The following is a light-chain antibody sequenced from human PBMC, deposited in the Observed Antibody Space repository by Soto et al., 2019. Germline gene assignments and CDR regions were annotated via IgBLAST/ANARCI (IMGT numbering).Light chain of an antibody. CDR3: QQYNNWPL. J-gene: IGKJ3*01. Sequence: EIVMTQSPATLSVSPGERATLSCRASQSVGRNLARYRQKPGQAPRLLIYDASTRATGIPARFIGSGSGTEFTLTISSLQSEDFAVYYCQQYNNWPLFGPGTKVDIK. CDR2: DAS. V-gene: IGKV3-15*01. CDR1: QSVGRN.